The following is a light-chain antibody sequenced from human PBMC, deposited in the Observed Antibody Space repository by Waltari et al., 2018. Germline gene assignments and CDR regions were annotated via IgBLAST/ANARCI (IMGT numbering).Light chain of an antibody. Sequence: QTVVTQEPSLTVSPGGTVPPTCTPTTGAVISNYSPNWFQQKPGQAPTSLIYDTNKRHFWTPARFSGSLLGGKAALTLSRALPEDEADYYCALYYGNARWVFGGGTKLTVL. CDR2: DTN. CDR3: ALYYGNARWV. CDR1: TGAVISNYS. J-gene: IGLJ3*02. V-gene: IGLV7-43*01.